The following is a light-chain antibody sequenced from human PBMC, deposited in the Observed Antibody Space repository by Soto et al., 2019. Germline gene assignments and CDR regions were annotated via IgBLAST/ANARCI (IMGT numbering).Light chain of an antibody. CDR1: RSNIGRST. V-gene: IGLV1-44*01. CDR3: AAWDDTLSVWV. CDR2: STN. Sequence: QSVLTQPPSTSGTPGQRVTISCSGSRSNIGRSTVNWYQQLPGTDPKVLVYSTNQRPSGVPDRFSGSKSGTSASLAISGLQSEDEADYYCAAWDDTLSVWVFGGGTKVTVL. J-gene: IGLJ3*02.